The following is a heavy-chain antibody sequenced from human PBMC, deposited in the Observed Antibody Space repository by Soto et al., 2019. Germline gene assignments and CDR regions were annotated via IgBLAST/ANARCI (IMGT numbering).Heavy chain of an antibody. CDR2: IGYTGTI. CDR1: GGSISSNSYY. CDR3: ASHVHNQGYEYYFDS. Sequence: SEILSLTCTASGGSISSNSYYWGWIRQSPGKGLEWIGSIGYTGTIYYNPSPQSRVTMSVDTSENQISLRLSSMTAADTAVYYCASHVHNQGYEYYFDSWSQGTLVTVAS. D-gene: IGHD3-3*01. J-gene: IGHJ4*02. V-gene: IGHV4-39*01.